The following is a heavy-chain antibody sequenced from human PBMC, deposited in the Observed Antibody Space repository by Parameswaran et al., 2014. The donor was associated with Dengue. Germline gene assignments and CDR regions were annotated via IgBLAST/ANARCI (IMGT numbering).Heavy chain of an antibody. CDR2: IKSKTDGGTT. D-gene: IGHD3-3*01. V-gene: IGHV3-15*01. CDR3: TTGEFLSRYYNFWSGESRGLDY. Sequence: RWIRQPPGKGLEWVGRIKSKTDGGTTDYAAPVKGRFTISRDDSKNTLYLQMNSLKTEDTAVYYCTTGEFLSRYYNFWSGESRGLDYWGQGTLVTVSS. J-gene: IGHJ4*02.